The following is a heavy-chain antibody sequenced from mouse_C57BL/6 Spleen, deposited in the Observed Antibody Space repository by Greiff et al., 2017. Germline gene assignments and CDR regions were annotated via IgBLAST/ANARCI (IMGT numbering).Heavy chain of an antibody. CDR3: AREGDYYGSSSAWFAY. CDR2: ISYDGSN. V-gene: IGHV3-6*01. J-gene: IGHJ3*01. Sequence: EVKLEESGPGLVKPSQSLSLTCSVTGYSITSGYYWNWIRQFPGNKLEWMGYISYDGSNNYNPSLKNRSSITRDTSKNQFFLKLNSVTTEDTATYYCAREGDYYGSSSAWFAYWGQGTLVTVSA. CDR1: GYSITSGYY. D-gene: IGHD1-1*01.